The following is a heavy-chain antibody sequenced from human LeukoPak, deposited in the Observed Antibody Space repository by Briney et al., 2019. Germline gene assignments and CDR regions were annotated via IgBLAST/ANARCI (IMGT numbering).Heavy chain of an antibody. CDR2: LYSAGFT. J-gene: IGHJ4*02. CDR1: GFTVSSNY. Sequence: GGSLRLSCAASGFTVSSNYMAWVRQPPAMGLEWVSILYSAGFTYYADSVKGRLTISRDNSKNTVYLQMHSLRAEDTAVYYCARELPFEDWGQGSLVTVSS. V-gene: IGHV3-53*01. CDR3: ARELPFED. D-gene: IGHD2-15*01.